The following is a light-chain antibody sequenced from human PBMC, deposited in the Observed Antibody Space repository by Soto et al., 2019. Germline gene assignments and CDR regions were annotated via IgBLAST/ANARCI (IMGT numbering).Light chain of an antibody. CDR1: QGISSY. CDR3: QQYYSYALT. CDR2: AAS. V-gene: IGKV1-8*01. J-gene: IGKJ4*01. Sequence: AIRMTQSPSSLSASTGDRVTITCRASQGISSYLAWYQQKPGKAPKLLIYAASTLQSGVPSRCRGSGSGTDFTLTISCLQSEDFETYYCQQYYSYALTFGGGTKVDIK.